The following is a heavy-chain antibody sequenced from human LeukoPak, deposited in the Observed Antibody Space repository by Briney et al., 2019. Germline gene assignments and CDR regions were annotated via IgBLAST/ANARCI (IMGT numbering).Heavy chain of an antibody. J-gene: IGHJ4*02. Sequence: GESLKISCKGSGYSFSSYWIAWVRQMPGKGLEWMGIIHPGRSDIRYSPSFQGQVTISADKSVNTAYLQRSSLKASDTAMYYCARQDGYGLYYFDYWGQGTLVTVSS. CDR2: IHPGRSDI. D-gene: IGHD5-18*01. V-gene: IGHV5-51*01. CDR1: GYSFSSYW. CDR3: ARQDGYGLYYFDY.